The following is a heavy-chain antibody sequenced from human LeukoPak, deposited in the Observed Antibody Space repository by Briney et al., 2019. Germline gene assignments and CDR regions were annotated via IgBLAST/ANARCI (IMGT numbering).Heavy chain of an antibody. J-gene: IGHJ4*02. V-gene: IGHV1-69*13. D-gene: IGHD3-9*01. CDR2: IIPIFGTA. CDR3: ARDSNHYDILTGYSSSLFDY. CDR1: GGTFSSYA. Sequence: ASVKVSCKASGGTFSSYAISWVRQAPGQGLEWMGGIIPIFGTANYAQKFQGRVTITADESTSTAYMELSSLKSEDTAVYYCARDSNHYDILTGYSSSLFDYWGQGTLVTVSS.